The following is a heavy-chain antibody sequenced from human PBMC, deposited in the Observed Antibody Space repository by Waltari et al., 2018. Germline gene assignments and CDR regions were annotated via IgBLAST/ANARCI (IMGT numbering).Heavy chain of an antibody. CDR1: GFTFSSYA. CDR2: ISGSGGST. D-gene: IGHD4-17*01. V-gene: IGHV3-23*04. CDR3: AKDSSTGDYSYYYYYYGMDV. Sequence: EVQLVESGGGLVQPGGSLRLSCAASGFTFSSYAMSWVRQAPGKGLEWVSAISGSGGSTYYADSGKGRFTSARDKSKNTLYLQMNSLRAEDTAVYYCAKDSSTGDYSYYYYYYGMDVWGQGTTVTVSS. J-gene: IGHJ6*02.